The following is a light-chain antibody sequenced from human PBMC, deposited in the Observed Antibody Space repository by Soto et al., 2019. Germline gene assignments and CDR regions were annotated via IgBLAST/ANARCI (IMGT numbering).Light chain of an antibody. V-gene: IGLV2-23*02. Sequence: QSALTQPASVSGSPGQSITISCTGTSSDVGSYNLVSWYQQHPGKAPKLMIYEVSKRPSGVSNRFSGSKSGNTASLTISGLQAEDEADYYCCSYARSNTFEFFGGGTKLTVL. J-gene: IGLJ2*01. CDR1: SSDVGSYNL. CDR2: EVS. CDR3: CSYARSNTFEF.